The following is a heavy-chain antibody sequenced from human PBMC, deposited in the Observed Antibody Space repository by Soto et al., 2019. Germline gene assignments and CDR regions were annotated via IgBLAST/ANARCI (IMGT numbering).Heavy chain of an antibody. CDR3: ARDRGYSNWFDP. CDR2: ISDSGRI. D-gene: IGHD5-18*01. J-gene: IGHJ5*02. Sequence: SETLSLTCTVSGGSISTYFWNWLRQPPGKGLEWIAYISDSGRINYNPSLKSRVTMSVDASKNQFSLKLSSVTAADTAVYYCARDRGYSNWFDPWGQGTLVTVSS. CDR1: GGSISTYF. V-gene: IGHV4-59*01.